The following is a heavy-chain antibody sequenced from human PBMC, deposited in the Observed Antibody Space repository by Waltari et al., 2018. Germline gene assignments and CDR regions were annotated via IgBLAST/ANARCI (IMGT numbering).Heavy chain of an antibody. CDR2: IYTSGST. J-gene: IGHJ6*02. Sequence: QVQLQESGPGLVTPSHTLSLTCTVSGCSIRRCSSFWSWLRPPAGKGLEWIGRIYTSGSTNYNPSLKSRVTISVDTSKNQFSLKLSSVTAADTAVYYCARPNPHYYYGMDVWGQGTTVTVSS. V-gene: IGHV4-61*02. CDR3: ARPNPHYYYGMDV. CDR1: GCSIRRCSSF.